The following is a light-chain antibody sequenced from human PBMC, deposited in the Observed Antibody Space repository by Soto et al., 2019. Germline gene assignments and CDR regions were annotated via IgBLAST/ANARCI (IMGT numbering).Light chain of an antibody. CDR2: GAS. J-gene: IGKJ1*01. Sequence: EMVVTQSPATLSVSPGERVALSCRASQSISRNLAWYQQKPGQAPRLLIYGASTRATGIPARFSGSGSGTDFNLTISSLQSEDFAVYYCQQYYHWPRTFGQGTKVDI. V-gene: IGKV3D-15*01. CDR3: QQYYHWPRT. CDR1: QSISRN.